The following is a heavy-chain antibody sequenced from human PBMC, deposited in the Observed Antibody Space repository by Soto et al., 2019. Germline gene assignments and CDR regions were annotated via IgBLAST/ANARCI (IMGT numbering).Heavy chain of an antibody. D-gene: IGHD1-26*01. J-gene: IGHJ4*02. CDR1: GVSVSGGSYY. Sequence: SETLSLTCTVSGVSVSGGSYYWSWIRQPPGKGLEWIGYIYYSGSANYNPSLKSRVTISVDTSKNQFSLKLSSVTAADTAVYYCARTMVGARAGYFDYWGRGTLVTVSS. V-gene: IGHV4-61*01. CDR3: ARTMVGARAGYFDY. CDR2: IYYSGSA.